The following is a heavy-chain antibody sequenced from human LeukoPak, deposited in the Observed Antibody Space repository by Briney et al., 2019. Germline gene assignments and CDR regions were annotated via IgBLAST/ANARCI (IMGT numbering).Heavy chain of an antibody. CDR2: ISAYNGNT. V-gene: IGHV1-18*01. CDR3: AREGNKDYYGSGSGNYYYYYMDV. J-gene: IGHJ6*03. Sequence: ASVKVSCKASGYTFTSYGISWVRQAPGQGLEWMGWISAYNGNTNYAQKLQGRVTMTTGTSTSTAYMELRSLRSDDTAVYYCAREGNKDYYGSGSGNYYYYYMDVWGKGTTVTVSS. D-gene: IGHD3-10*01. CDR1: GYTFTSYG.